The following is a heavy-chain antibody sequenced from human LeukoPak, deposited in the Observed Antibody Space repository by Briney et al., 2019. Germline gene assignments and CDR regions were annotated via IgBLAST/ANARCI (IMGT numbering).Heavy chain of an antibody. V-gene: IGHV4-39*07. CDR3: ARDPYDYVWGSYLNAP. D-gene: IGHD3-16*01. J-gene: IGHJ5*02. CDR2: IYYSGST. Sequence: SETLCLTCTVSGGSISSSSYYWGWIRQPPGKGLEWIGSIYYSGSTYYNPSLKSRVTISVDTSKNQFSLKLSSVTAADTAVYYCARDPYDYVWGSYLNAPWGQGTLVTVSS. CDR1: GGSISSSSYY.